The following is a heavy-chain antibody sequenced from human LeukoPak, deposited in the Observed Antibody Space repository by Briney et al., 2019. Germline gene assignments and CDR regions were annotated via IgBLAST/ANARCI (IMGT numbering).Heavy chain of an antibody. D-gene: IGHD3-10*01. CDR2: ISGSGDST. CDR1: GFTFSSYA. J-gene: IGHJ4*02. V-gene: IGHV3-23*01. CDR3: AKGKGEIDY. Sequence: GGSLRLPCAASGFTFSSYAMSWVRQAPGTGLEWVSTISGSGDSTNYADSVKGRFTISRDNSKNTLYLQMNGLRAEDTATYYCAKGKGEIDYWGQGSLVTVSS.